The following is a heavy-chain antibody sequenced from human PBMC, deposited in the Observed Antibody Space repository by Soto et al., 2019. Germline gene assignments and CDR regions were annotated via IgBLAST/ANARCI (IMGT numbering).Heavy chain of an antibody. J-gene: IGHJ6*02. D-gene: IGHD6-19*01. Sequence: GESLKISCKGSGYSFTSYWISWVRQMPGKGLEWMGRIDPSDSYTKYSPSLQGQVTISVDTSISTAYLQWTSLKASDTAMYYCARSRRGAYSSGWYSPSGYYNYGIDVWGQGTKVTVSS. CDR3: ARSRRGAYSSGWYSPSGYYNYGIDV. V-gene: IGHV5-10-1*04. CDR2: IDPSDSYT. CDR1: GYSFTSYW.